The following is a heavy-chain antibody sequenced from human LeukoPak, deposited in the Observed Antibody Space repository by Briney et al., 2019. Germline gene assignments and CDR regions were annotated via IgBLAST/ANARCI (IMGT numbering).Heavy chain of an antibody. V-gene: IGHV4-59*08. D-gene: IGHD3-22*01. J-gene: IGHJ4*02. CDR2: IYYSGST. CDR3: ARHADYYDSSGFYY. Sequence: SETLSLTCTVSGGSISSYYWSWIRQPPGKGLEWIGYIYYSGSTNYNPSLKSRVTISVDTSKNQFSLKLSSVTAADTAVYYCARHADYYDSSGFYYWGQGTLVTVSS. CDR1: GGSISSYY.